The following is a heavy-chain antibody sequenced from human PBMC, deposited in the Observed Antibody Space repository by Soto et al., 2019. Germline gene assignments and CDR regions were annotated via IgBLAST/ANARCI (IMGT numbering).Heavy chain of an antibody. J-gene: IGHJ6*02. Sequence: DTRSLTCPFSGHSIISYSWSWILQPPGKGLEWIGNIHYNGNTKYSPSLKSRVTMSVDTSKNQFSLKLSSVTAVDTAVYYCARTLGASSWGDGMDVWGQGTTVT. D-gene: IGHD1-26*01. CDR2: IHYNGNT. CDR3: ARTLGASSWGDGMDV. CDR1: GHSIISYS. V-gene: IGHV4-59*12.